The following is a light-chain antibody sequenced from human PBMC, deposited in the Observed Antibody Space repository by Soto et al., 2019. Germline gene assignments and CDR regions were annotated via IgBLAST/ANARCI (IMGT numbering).Light chain of an antibody. CDR1: QSISSY. Sequence: DIQMTQSPSSLSASVGDRVTITCRASQSISSYLSWYQQKPGKAPKLLIYAASSLQSGVPSRFSGSGSGTDFTLTISSPQPEDFATYYCHQSYSTPPVTFGPGTKVDIK. CDR3: HQSYSTPPVT. V-gene: IGKV1-39*01. J-gene: IGKJ3*01. CDR2: AAS.